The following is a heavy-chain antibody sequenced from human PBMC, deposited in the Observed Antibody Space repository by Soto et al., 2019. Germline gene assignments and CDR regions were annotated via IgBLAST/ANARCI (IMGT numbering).Heavy chain of an antibody. V-gene: IGHV5-51*01. CDR2: INTGDSFT. CDR3: VRAQYKLVDY. CDR1: GYTFSLYW. J-gene: IGHJ4*02. D-gene: IGHD1-1*01. Sequence: PGESLTISGTCSGYTFSLYWIGWVRQMPGKGLEWMGIINTGDSFTKYSSSFEGQVTISVDRSINTVYLQWSSLKASDTAMRYCVRAQYKLVDYWGQGSPVTVSS.